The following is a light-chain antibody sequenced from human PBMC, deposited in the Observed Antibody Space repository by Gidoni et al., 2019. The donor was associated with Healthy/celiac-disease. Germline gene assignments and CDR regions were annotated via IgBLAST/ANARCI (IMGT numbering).Light chain of an antibody. CDR3: QQRSNWPLT. CDR2: DAS. CDR1: QSVSSY. V-gene: IGKV3-11*01. Sequence: EIVLTQSPATLSLSPGERATLSCRASQSVSSYFAWYQQKPGQAPRLLIYDASNRATGIPARFSGSGSGTDFTLTISSLEPEDFAVYYCQQRSNWPLTFXQXTKVEIK. J-gene: IGKJ1*01.